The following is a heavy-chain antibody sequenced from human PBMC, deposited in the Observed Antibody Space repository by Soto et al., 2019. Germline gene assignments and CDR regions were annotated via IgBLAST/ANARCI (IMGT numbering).Heavy chain of an antibody. J-gene: IGHJ5*02. D-gene: IGHD2-15*01. CDR2: IYYSGST. V-gene: IGHV4-39*07. CDR3: ARLYCSGGSCYSVTWFDP. CDR1: GGSSSSSSYY. Sequence: ETLSLTCTVSGGSSSSSSYYWGWIRQPPGKGLEWIGSIYYSGSTYYNPSLKSRVTISVDTSKNQFSLKLSSVTAADTAVYYCARLYCSGGSCYSVTWFDPWGQGTLVTVSS.